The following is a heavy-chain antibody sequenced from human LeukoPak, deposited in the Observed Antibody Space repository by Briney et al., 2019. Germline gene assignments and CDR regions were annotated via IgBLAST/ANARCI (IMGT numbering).Heavy chain of an antibody. J-gene: IGHJ3*02. CDR3: ARDTWYSNSWLHAFDI. V-gene: IGHV3-48*01. CDR1: GFTFSSYA. D-gene: IGHD6-13*01. Sequence: GSLRLSCTASGFTFSSYALNWVRQAPGKGLEWFSFINSNSRTIYYADSVKGRFTISRDNAKSTLYLQMDSLRAEDTGVYYCARDTWYSNSWLHAFDIWGQGTMVTVSS. CDR2: INSNSRTI.